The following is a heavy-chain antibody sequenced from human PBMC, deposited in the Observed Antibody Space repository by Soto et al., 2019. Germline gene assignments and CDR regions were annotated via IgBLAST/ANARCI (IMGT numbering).Heavy chain of an antibody. J-gene: IGHJ3*02. Sequence: SVKVSCKASGGTFSSYAISWVRQAPGQGLEWMGGIIPIFGTANYAQKFQGRVTITADESTSTAYMELSSLRSEDTAVYYCVRSRESMIVVVISDAFDIWGQGTMVTVSS. CDR1: GGTFSSYA. CDR2: IIPIFGTA. CDR3: VRSRESMIVVVISDAFDI. D-gene: IGHD3-22*01. V-gene: IGHV1-69*13.